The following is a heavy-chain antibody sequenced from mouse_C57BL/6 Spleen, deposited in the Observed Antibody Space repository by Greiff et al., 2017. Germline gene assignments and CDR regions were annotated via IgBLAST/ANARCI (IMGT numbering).Heavy chain of an antibody. CDR3: ARSGDVSARDY. J-gene: IGHJ4*01. Sequence: QVQLQQPGAELVKPGASVKMSCKASGYTFTSYWITWVKQRPGQGLEWIGDIYPGSGSTNYNEKFKSKGTLTVDKSSSKAYMQLSSLTSEDSAVYYCARSGDVSARDYWGQGTLVTVSA. CDR1: GYTFTSYW. CDR2: IYPGSGST. V-gene: IGHV1-55*01. D-gene: IGHD3-1*01.